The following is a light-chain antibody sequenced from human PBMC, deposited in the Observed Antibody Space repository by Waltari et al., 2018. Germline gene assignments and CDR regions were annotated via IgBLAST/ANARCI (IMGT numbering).Light chain of an antibody. CDR2: DVS. CDR3: NSYASSNTRV. V-gene: IGLV2-14*03. Sequence: QSALTQAASVSGSPGQPLTIPCTATSSDVGGYHYFSWYQQHPGKAPKLIIYDVSNRPSGVSNRFSGSKSGNTASLTISGLQAEDEADYYCNSYASSNTRVFGGGTKLTVL. J-gene: IGLJ3*02. CDR1: SSDVGGYHY.